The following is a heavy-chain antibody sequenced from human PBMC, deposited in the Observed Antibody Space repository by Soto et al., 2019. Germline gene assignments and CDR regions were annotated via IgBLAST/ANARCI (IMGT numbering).Heavy chain of an antibody. J-gene: IGHJ5*02. CDR2: INPANGNT. D-gene: IGHD2-21*02. V-gene: IGHV1-3*01. CDR1: GYSFTEYP. CDR3: ATDFFKLAATAAENWFAP. Sequence: QVQLVQSGAEVKRPGTSVKVSSRASGYSFTEYPIYWVRQAPGQRLEWMGWINPANGNTRYSKNFQGRGTIARDTSSNTVCVVLSSLRSEDTAVYYCATDFFKLAATAAENWFAPWGQGTLVTVSS.